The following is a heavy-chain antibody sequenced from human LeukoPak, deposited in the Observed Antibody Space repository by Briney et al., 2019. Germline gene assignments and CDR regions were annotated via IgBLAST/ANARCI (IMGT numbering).Heavy chain of an antibody. V-gene: IGHV4-34*01. CDR1: GGSLSGLY. CDR3: ARGWASSSFGY. Sequence: SETLSLTCAVYGGSLSGLYWNWIRQTPGKGLEWIGEIDYSGNTNYSPSLKSRVTISIDTSKNQFSLKVRSVTAADTAVYYCARGWASSSFGYWGQGTLVTVSS. J-gene: IGHJ4*02. CDR2: IDYSGNT. D-gene: IGHD6-13*01.